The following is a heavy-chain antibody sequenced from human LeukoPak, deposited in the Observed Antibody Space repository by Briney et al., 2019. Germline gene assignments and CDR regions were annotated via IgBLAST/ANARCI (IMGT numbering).Heavy chain of an antibody. V-gene: IGHV1-69*04. J-gene: IGHJ4*02. CDR2: IIPILGIA. CDR3: AREGFIAAAGTVDY. CDR1: GGTFSSYA. Sequence: ASVKVSCKASGGTFSSYAISWVRQAPGQGLEWMGRIIPILGIANYAQKFQGRVTITADKSTSTAYMELSSLRSEDTAVYYCAREGFIAAAGTVDYWGQGTLVTVSS. D-gene: IGHD6-13*01.